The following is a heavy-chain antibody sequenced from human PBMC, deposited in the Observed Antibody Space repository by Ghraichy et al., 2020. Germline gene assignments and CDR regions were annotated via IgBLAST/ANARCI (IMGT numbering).Heavy chain of an antibody. CDR2: ISYDGSNK. Sequence: GESLNISCAASGFTFSSYGMHWVRQAPGKGLEWVAVISYDGSNKYYADSVKGRFTISRDNSKNTLYLQMNSLRAEDTAVYYCAKGYCSSTSCYTSLYYYYGMDVWGQGTTVTVSS. J-gene: IGHJ6*02. CDR1: GFTFSSYG. CDR3: AKGYCSSTSCYTSLYYYYGMDV. V-gene: IGHV3-30*18. D-gene: IGHD2-2*02.